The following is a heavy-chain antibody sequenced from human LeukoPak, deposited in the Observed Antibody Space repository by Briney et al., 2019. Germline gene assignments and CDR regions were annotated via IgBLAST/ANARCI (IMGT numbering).Heavy chain of an antibody. V-gene: IGHV4-31*03. CDR3: ARPRSGSSGLDFDY. CDR1: GGSISSGGYY. J-gene: IGHJ4*02. D-gene: IGHD3-10*01. CDR2: IYYSGST. Sequence: NPSQTLSLTCTVSGGSISSGGYYWSWIRQRPGKGLEWIGYIYYSGSTYYNPSLKSRVTISVDTSKNQFSLKLSSVTAADTAVYYCARPRSGSSGLDFDYWGQGTLVTVSS.